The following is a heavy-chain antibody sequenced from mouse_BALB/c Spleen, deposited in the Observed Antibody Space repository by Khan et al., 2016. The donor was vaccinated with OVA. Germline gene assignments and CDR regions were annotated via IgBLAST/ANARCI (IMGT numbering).Heavy chain of an antibody. CDR2: IYPGNSDA. Sequence: VQLKQSGTVLARPGASVKMSCKTSGYSFTSYWMHWIKKRPGQGLEWIGAIYPGNSDANYNQKFKDKAKLTAATSASTANMELSSLTDEDSAVYYCTRWGYWFAYWGQGTLVTVSA. D-gene: IGHD2-2*01. CDR1: GYSFTSYW. J-gene: IGHJ3*01. V-gene: IGHV1-5*01. CDR3: TRWGYWFAY.